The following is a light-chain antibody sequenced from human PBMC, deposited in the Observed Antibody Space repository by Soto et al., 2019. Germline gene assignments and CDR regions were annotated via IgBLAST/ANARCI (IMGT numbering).Light chain of an antibody. CDR1: QSISRW. J-gene: IGKJ1*01. CDR2: DAS. CDR3: HQYHTYPT. V-gene: IGKV1-5*01. Sequence: DIQMTQSPSTLSASVGDRVTITCRASQSISRWLAWYQQKPGRAPKLLIYDASSLGSGVPLSFSGSGSGTEFTLTISSLQPDDFSTYYCHQYHTYPTFGQGTKVEIK.